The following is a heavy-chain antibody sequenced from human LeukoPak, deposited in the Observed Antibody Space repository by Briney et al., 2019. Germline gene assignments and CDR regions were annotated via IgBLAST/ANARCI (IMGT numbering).Heavy chain of an antibody. V-gene: IGHV6-1*01. J-gene: IGHJ4*02. CDR1: GDSVSSDSEA. CDR2: TYYRLKWYN. D-gene: IGHD6-19*01. CDR3: ARDRGGWYYFDY. Sequence: SHTLSLTYAISGDSVSSDSEAWNWLRQSPPRDLDWLGSTYYRLKWYNDYALSVKSRMTITPDTSKNQFSLQLNSVAPEDTAVYYCARDRGGWYYFDYWGQGAMVSVSS.